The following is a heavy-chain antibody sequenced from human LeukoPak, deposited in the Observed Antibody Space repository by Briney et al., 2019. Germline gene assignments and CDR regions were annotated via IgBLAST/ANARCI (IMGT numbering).Heavy chain of an antibody. CDR1: GYTFTSYG. CDR2: ISAYNGNT. V-gene: IGHV1-18*01. D-gene: IGHD5-24*01. CDR3: ARVEGYYYYMDV. Sequence: ASVKVSCKASGYTFTSYGISWVRQAPGQGLEWMGWISAYNGNTNYAQKLQGRVTMTTDTSTSTAYMELSSLRSEDTAVYYCARVEGYYYYMDVWGKGTTVTVSS. J-gene: IGHJ6*03.